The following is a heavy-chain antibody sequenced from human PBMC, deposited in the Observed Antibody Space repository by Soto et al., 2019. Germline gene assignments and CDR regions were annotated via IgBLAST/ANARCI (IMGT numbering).Heavy chain of an antibody. J-gene: IGHJ1*01. Sequence: GGSLRLSCSASGFPFRYYAMNLVRQSPGKGLQWVAGVSGAGGKTDYADSVEGRFTISRDNSKNILYLQMESLRADDTAVYYCAKESVGHGG. CDR1: GFPFRYYA. CDR2: VSGAGGKT. CDR3: AKESVGH. V-gene: IGHV3-23*01. D-gene: IGHD1-26*01.